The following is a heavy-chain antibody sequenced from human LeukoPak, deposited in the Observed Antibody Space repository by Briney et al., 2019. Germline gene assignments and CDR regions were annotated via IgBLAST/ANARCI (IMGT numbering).Heavy chain of an antibody. J-gene: IGHJ4*02. Sequence: SETLSLTCTVSGGSISTSNYYWGWIRQPPGKGLEWIGSIYYSGTTYYNPSLKSRVTISIDTSKNQFSLKLTSVTAADTAVYYCARLPGTNWMGEYYFDYWGQGTLVTVSS. D-gene: IGHD3-16*01. CDR2: IYYSGTT. CDR1: GGSISTSNYY. V-gene: IGHV4-39*01. CDR3: ARLPGTNWMGEYYFDY.